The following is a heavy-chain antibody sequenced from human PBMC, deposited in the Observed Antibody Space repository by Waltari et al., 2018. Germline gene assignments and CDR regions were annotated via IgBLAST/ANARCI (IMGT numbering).Heavy chain of an antibody. J-gene: IGHJ4*02. V-gene: IGHV3-30*02. CDR1: ELNFSDYV. D-gene: IGHD4-17*01. CDR3: AKEEVTTGLDF. Sequence: QGQVVESGGGVVQPGGSLRLYCAASELNFSDYVMHWVRQAPGKGLVWVAYIGSHGKNKYYADSMKGRFTISRDNSKNTLFLQMNSLRPDDTAVYYCAKEEVTTGLDFWGQGTLVTVSS. CDR2: IGSHGKNK.